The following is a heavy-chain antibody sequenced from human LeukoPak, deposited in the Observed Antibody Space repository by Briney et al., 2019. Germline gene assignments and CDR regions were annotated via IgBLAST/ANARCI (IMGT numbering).Heavy chain of an antibody. D-gene: IGHD4-17*01. V-gene: IGHV4-34*01. CDR2: INHSGST. CDR3: AISPRLRKNWFDP. J-gene: IGHJ5*01. Sequence: SETLSLTCAVYGGSFSGYYWSWIRQPPGKGLEWIGEINHSGSTNYNPSLKSRVTISVDTSKNQFSLKLSSVTAADTAVYYCAISPRLRKNWFDPWGQGILVTVSS. CDR1: GGSFSGYY.